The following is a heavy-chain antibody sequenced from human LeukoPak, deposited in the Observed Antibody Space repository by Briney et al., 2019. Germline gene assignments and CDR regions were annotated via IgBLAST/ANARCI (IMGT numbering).Heavy chain of an antibody. V-gene: IGHV3-33*03. CDR1: GFTFSTYG. D-gene: IGHD3-22*01. CDR2: ISFDGSDK. CDR3: AKDQTYDSSGYYYMDDAFDI. Sequence: GRSLRLSCETSGFTFSTYGMHWVRQAPGKGLEWVALISFDGSDKSYGTSVKGRFTISRDNSKNTVYLQMNSLRAEDTAVYYCAKDQTYDSSGYYYMDDAFDIWGQGTMVTVSS. J-gene: IGHJ3*02.